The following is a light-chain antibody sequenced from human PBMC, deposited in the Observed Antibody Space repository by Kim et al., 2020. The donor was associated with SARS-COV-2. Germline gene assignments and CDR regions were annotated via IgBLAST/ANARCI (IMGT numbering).Light chain of an antibody. Sequence: ALGQTVRITCQGDSLRSYYATRYQQKPGQAPIPVIYGKNNRPSGIPDRFSGSSSGNTASLTITGTQAGDEADYYCNSRDSNDYVVFGGGTQLTVL. CDR1: SLRSYY. J-gene: IGLJ2*01. V-gene: IGLV3-19*01. CDR3: NSRDSNDYVV. CDR2: GKN.